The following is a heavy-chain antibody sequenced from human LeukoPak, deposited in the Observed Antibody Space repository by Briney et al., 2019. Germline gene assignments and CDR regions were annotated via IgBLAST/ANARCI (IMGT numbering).Heavy chain of an antibody. CDR3: ARDRVGATRAFDI. CDR2: IYYSGST. Sequence: PSETLSLTCTVSGGSISSGGYYWSWIRQHPGKGLEWIGYIYYSGSTYYNPSLKSRVTISVDTSKNQFSLKLSSVTAADTAVYYCARDRVGATRAFDIWGQGTMVTVSS. V-gene: IGHV4-31*03. D-gene: IGHD1-26*01. J-gene: IGHJ3*02. CDR1: GGSISSGGYY.